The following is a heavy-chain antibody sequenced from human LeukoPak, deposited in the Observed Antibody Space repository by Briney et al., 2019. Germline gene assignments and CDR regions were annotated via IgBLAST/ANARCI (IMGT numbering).Heavy chain of an antibody. CDR1: GFTFSRYS. J-gene: IGHJ4*02. D-gene: IGHD3-10*01. V-gene: IGHV3-21*01. CDR3: ARVFGGHFDY. CDR2: ISSSGSYI. Sequence: GGSLRLSCGASGFTFSRYSMNWVRQAPGKGLEWVSSISSSGSYIYYADSVKGRFTISRDNAKNPLFLQMTSLRDEDTALYYCARVFGGHFDYWGQGTLVTVSS.